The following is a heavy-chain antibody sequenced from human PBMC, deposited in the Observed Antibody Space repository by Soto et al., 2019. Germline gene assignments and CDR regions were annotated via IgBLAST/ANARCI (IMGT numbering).Heavy chain of an antibody. Sequence: PGESLKISCKGSGYSFSTYWTGWVRQMSGKGLEWIGVIYPDDSETRYSPSFQGQVTISADKSISTAYLQWSSLKASDTAIYYCARSNLYSSSWYYYYYGMDVWGQGTTVTVS. D-gene: IGHD6-13*01. V-gene: IGHV5-51*01. J-gene: IGHJ6*02. CDR1: GYSFSTYW. CDR2: IYPDDSET. CDR3: ARSNLYSSSWYYYYYGMDV.